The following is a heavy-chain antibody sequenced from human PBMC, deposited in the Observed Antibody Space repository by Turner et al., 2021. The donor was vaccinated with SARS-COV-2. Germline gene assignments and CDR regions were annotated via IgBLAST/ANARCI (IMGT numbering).Heavy chain of an antibody. D-gene: IGHD2-2*03. CDR2: IYYSGIT. CDR3: ARLMDSIDYYYGMDV. Sequence: QLQLQESGPGLVKPSETLSLTCTVSGGSISSSSYYWGWFRQPPGKGLEWIGSIYYSGITYYNPSLKSRVTISVDTSKNQFSLKLSSVTAADTAVYYCARLMDSIDYYYGMDVWGQGTTVTVSS. V-gene: IGHV4-39*01. CDR1: GGSISSSSYY. J-gene: IGHJ6*02.